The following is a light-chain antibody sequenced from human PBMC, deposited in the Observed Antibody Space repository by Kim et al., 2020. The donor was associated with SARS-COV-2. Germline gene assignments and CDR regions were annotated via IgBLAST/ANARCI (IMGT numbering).Light chain of an antibody. CDR2: QDN. Sequence: SYELTQPPSVSVSPGQTANITCSGDKLGAKYACWYQQKPGQSPVLVIYQDNERPSGIPERFSGSNSGNTATLTISGTQAMDEADYYCQAWDTSTEVFGGGTQLTVL. CDR1: KLGAKY. V-gene: IGLV3-1*01. CDR3: QAWDTSTEV. J-gene: IGLJ3*02.